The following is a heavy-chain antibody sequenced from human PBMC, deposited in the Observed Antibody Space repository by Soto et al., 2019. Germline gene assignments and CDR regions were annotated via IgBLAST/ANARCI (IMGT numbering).Heavy chain of an antibody. Sequence: SETLSLTCAVYGGSFSGYYWSWIRQPPGKRLEWIGEINHSGSTNYNPSLKSRVTISVDTSKNQFSLKLSSVTAADTAVYYCAREDIVVVPAAIQVLGYYYGMDVWGQGPRSPSP. CDR1: GGSFSGYY. CDR3: AREDIVVVPAAIQVLGYYYGMDV. D-gene: IGHD2-2*01. V-gene: IGHV4-34*01. J-gene: IGHJ6*02. CDR2: INHSGST.